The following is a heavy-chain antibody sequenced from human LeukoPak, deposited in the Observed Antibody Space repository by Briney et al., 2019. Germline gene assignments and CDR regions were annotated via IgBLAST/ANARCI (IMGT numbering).Heavy chain of an antibody. J-gene: IGHJ4*02. CDR2: ITASGGST. CDR3: ARDYPTSGIVTIFDY. D-gene: IGHD1-1*01. V-gene: IGHV3-23*01. Sequence: PGGSLRLSCASSGFTFNNYTMTWVRQAPGKGLEWVSSITASGGSTYCADSVKGRFTISRDNSKNTLYLQMSSLRAEDTAVYYCARDYPTSGIVTIFDYWDQGTLVTVSS. CDR1: GFTFNNYT.